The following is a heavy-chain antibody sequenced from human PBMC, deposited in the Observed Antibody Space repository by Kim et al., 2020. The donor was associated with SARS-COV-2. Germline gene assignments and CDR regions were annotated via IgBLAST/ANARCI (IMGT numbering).Heavy chain of an antibody. V-gene: IGHV4-39*01. D-gene: IGHD6-6*01. CDR2: IYYSGST. Sequence: SETLSLTCTVSGGSISSSSYYWGWIRQPPGKGLEWIGSIYYSGSTYYNPSLKSRVTISVDTSKNQFSLKLSSVTAADTAVYYCATSIAALPHDPSFDYWGQGTLVTVSS. J-gene: IGHJ4*02. CDR1: GGSISSSSYY. CDR3: ATSIAALPHDPSFDY.